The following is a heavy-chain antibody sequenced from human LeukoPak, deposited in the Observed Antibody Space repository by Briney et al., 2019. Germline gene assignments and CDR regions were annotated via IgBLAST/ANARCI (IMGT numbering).Heavy chain of an antibody. V-gene: IGHV3-30*02. Sequence: GGSLRLSCAAPGFTFSSYGMHWVRQAPGKGLQWVAFIRFDGYNIYYSDSVKGRFTISRDNSKNTLSLQMNSLRAEDTAVYYCTRDRSRAEDDWGQGTLVTVSS. CDR2: IRFDGYNI. J-gene: IGHJ4*02. CDR1: GFTFSSYG. D-gene: IGHD1-14*01. CDR3: TRDRSRAEDD.